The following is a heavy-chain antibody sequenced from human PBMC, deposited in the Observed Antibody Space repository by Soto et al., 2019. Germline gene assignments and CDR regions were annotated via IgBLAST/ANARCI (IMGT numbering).Heavy chain of an antibody. V-gene: IGHV4-34*01. J-gene: IGHJ3*02. Sequence: SETLSLTCAVYGGSFSGYYWTWFRQTPGKGLEWIGEINQVDQSGTTIYNPSLKSRVTISADTSKSQFSLNLSSVTAADTAVYYCARGLGLFDIWGQGTMVTVSS. D-gene: IGHD3-16*01. CDR2: INQVDQSGTT. CDR1: GGSFSGYY. CDR3: ARGLGLFDI.